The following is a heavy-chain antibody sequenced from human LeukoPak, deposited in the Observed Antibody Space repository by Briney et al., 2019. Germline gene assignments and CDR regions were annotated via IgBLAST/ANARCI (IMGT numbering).Heavy chain of an antibody. V-gene: IGHV3-23*01. Sequence: GGSLRLSCAASGFTFSSYAMSWVRQAPGKGLEWVSAISGSGGSTYYADSVKGRFTISRDNAKNTLFLQMNSLRAEDTALYYCAVAIDEMATVTGLSDSWGQGTLVTVSS. D-gene: IGHD5-24*01. CDR3: AVAIDEMATVTGLSDS. CDR1: GFTFSSYA. CDR2: ISGSGGST. J-gene: IGHJ4*02.